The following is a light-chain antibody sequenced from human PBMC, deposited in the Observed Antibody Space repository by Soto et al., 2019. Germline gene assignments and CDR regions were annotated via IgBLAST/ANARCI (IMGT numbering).Light chain of an antibody. CDR2: DVR. J-gene: IGLJ1*01. Sequence: QSVLTQPRSVSGSPGQSVTISCTGTSSDVGAYNYVSWYQHHPGKGPKLMIYDVRRRPSGVPDRFSGSKSGTSASLAITGLQAEDEADYYCQSYDSSLSGYVFGTGTKVTVL. V-gene: IGLV2-11*01. CDR1: SSDVGAYNY. CDR3: QSYDSSLSGYV.